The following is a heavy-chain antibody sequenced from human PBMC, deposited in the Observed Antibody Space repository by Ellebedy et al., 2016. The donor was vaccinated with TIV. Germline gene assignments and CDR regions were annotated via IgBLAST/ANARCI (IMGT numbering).Heavy chain of an antibody. CDR1: GFAVSSNY. CDR2: IYSDGNT. V-gene: IGHV3-66*01. D-gene: IGHD2-8*02. J-gene: IGHJ4*02. Sequence: GESLKISCAASGFAVSSNYMTWVRQAPGRGLEWVSLIYSDGNTNYADSVRGRFTISRDSSKNTLDLQMNSLKAEDTAVYYCVRTGRPWFDYWGQGTLVTVSS. CDR3: VRTGRPWFDY.